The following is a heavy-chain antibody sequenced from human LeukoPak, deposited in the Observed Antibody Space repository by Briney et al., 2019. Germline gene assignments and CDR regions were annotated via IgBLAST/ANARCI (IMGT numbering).Heavy chain of an antibody. J-gene: IGHJ4*02. CDR2: MLYSGST. Sequence: PSETLSLTCTVSGGSISSSSYYWGWIRQPPGKGLEFIGGMLYSGSTYYNPSLKSRVTISVDTSNNQFSLKLSSVTAADTALYYCARHRTGSPFSRWGQGTLVTVSS. CDR1: GGSISSSSYY. D-gene: IGHD1-26*01. CDR3: ARHRTGSPFSR. V-gene: IGHV4-39*01.